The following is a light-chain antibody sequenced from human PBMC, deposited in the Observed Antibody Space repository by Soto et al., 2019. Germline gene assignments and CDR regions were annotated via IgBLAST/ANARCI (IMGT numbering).Light chain of an antibody. CDR2: DAS. V-gene: IGKV1-33*01. CDR1: QDITNY. CDR3: QQFDSVPCT. J-gene: IGKJ2*02. Sequence: IQMTQSPSSLSASVGDRVTITCQASQDITNYLIWYQQKPGKAPKLLIYDASSLGTGVSSRFSGSGSGTHFTLTISSLQPEDIATYCCQQFDSVPCTFGQGTKLEIK.